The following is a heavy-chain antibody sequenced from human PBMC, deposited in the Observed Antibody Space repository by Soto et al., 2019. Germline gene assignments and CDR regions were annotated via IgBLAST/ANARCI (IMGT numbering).Heavy chain of an antibody. V-gene: IGHV1-46*01. Sequence: GASVKVSCKAIGYSFTSHYMHWVRQAPGQGLEWMGTIYPGGVNIGYAQKFKGRVTMTKDTSTSTVYMELRILRSDDTAVYYCARVITALRYFDWTPHYFDYWG. CDR2: IYPGGVNI. D-gene: IGHD3-9*01. J-gene: IGHJ4*01. CDR3: ARVITALRYFDWTPHYFDY. CDR1: GYSFTSHY.